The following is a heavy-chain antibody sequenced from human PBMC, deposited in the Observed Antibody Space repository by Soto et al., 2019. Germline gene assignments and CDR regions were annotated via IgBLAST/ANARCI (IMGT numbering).Heavy chain of an antibody. J-gene: IGHJ4*02. CDR1: GGSFSGYY. CDR2: INHSGST. CDR3: ATRFDSDGVDY. Sequence: PSETLSLTCAVYGGSFSGYYWSWIRQPPGKGLEWIGEINHSGSTNYNPSLKSRVTISVDTSKNQFSLKLSSVTAADTAVYYCATRFDSDGVDYWGQGTLVTVSA. D-gene: IGHD1-26*01. V-gene: IGHV4-34*01.